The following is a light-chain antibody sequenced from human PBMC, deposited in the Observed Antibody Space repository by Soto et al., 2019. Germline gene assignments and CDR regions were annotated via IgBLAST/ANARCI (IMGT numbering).Light chain of an antibody. CDR2: TAS. V-gene: IGKV3-20*01. CDR1: RGVASGF. J-gene: IGKJ4*01. CDR3: HKYGPSPLT. Sequence: EIVLTQSPGTLSLSPGERATPSCRASRGVASGFIAWFQQKPGKPPRLLIYTASRRAPGFQDRFTASGSGTDFTLTISRLEPEDFAVYYCHKYGPSPLTFGGGTKVEI.